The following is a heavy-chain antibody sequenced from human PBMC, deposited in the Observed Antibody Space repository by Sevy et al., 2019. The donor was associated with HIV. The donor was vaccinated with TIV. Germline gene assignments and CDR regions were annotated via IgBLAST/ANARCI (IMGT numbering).Heavy chain of an antibody. CDR2: MYSGGSP. Sequence: GGSLRLSCAASGFSISNNYTAWVRQAPGKGLEWVSVMYSGGSPYYADSVKGRFALSRDMSKNTVYLQMNSLRAEDTAVYYCERGYCGGGSCTAFDPWGQGTLVTVSS. D-gene: IGHD2-15*01. J-gene: IGHJ5*02. CDR3: ERGYCGGGSCTAFDP. V-gene: IGHV3-53*01. CDR1: GFSISNNY.